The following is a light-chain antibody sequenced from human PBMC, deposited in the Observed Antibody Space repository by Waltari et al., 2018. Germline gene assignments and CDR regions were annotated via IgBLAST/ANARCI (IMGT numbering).Light chain of an antibody. Sequence: QTLVTQAPSSSVSPGVTVTLTCGSNSRSVSIIHYPSWYQQTPGQAPRTLTYSTNTLSSGVPHRFCGSIIGDKAALTITEAQADDESIYHCALYIRADVVIGGGTKLTVL. V-gene: IGLV8-61*01. CDR2: STN. CDR3: ALYIRADVV. J-gene: IGLJ2*01. CDR1: SRSVSIIHY.